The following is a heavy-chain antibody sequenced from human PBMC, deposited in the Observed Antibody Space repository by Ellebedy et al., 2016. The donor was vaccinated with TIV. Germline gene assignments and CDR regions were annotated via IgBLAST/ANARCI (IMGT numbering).Heavy chain of an antibody. D-gene: IGHD2-2*02. Sequence: GGSLRLXCAASGFTFSSYWMSWVRQAPGKGLEWVANIKQDGSEKYYVDSVKGRFTISRDNAKNSLYLQMNSLRAEDTAVYYCARHFSKPALGYCSSTSCYTGELDYWGQGTLVTVSS. CDR1: GFTFSSYW. CDR2: IKQDGSEK. CDR3: ARHFSKPALGYCSSTSCYTGELDY. J-gene: IGHJ4*02. V-gene: IGHV3-7*01.